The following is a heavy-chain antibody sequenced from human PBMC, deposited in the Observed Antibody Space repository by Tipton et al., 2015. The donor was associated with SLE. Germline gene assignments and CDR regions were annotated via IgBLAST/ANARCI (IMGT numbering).Heavy chain of an antibody. D-gene: IGHD2-15*01. CDR3: AGELLPHYGMDV. V-gene: IGHV3-33*08. Sequence: SLRLSCAASGFTFSSYGMHWVRQAPGKGLEWVAVIWYDGRSKYHADSVKGRFTISRDNSKNTLYLQMNSLRAEDTAVYYCAGELLPHYGMDVWGQGTTVTVSS. CDR2: IWYDGRSK. CDR1: GFTFSSYG. J-gene: IGHJ6*02.